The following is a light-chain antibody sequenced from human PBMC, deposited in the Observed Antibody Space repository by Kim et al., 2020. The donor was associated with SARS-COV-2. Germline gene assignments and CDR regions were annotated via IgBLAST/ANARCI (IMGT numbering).Light chain of an antibody. V-gene: IGKV2-30*01. CDR1: QTFVYSDGNTY. Sequence: DVVMTQSPLSLPVTLGQPASISCRSSQTFVYSDGNTYLNWFQQRPGQSPRRLLYKVSNRDSGVPDRFSGSGSGTDFTLKISRVEAEDLGVYYCMQATHGPYTFGEGTKLEI. CDR2: KVS. J-gene: IGKJ2*01. CDR3: MQATHGPYT.